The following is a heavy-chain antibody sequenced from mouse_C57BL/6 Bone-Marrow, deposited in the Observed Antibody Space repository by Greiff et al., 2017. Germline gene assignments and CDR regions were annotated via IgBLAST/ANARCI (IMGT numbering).Heavy chain of an antibody. CDR2: IYPGNSDT. J-gene: IGHJ4*01. Sequence: VHVKQSGTVLARPGASVKMSCKTSGYTFTSYWMHWVKQRPGQGLEWIGAIYPGNSDTSYNQKFKGKAKLTAVTSASTAYMELSSLTNEDSAVYYCTTRGLYYSNYEAMDYWGQGTSVTVSS. CDR3: TTRGLYYSNYEAMDY. CDR1: GYTFTSYW. D-gene: IGHD2-5*01. V-gene: IGHV1-5*01.